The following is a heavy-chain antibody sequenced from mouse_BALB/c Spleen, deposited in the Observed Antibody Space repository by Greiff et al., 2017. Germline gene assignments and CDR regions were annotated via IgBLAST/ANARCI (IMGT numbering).Heavy chain of an antibody. J-gene: IGHJ2*01. D-gene: IGHD3-1*01. CDR2: ISRGGSYT. V-gene: IGHV5-6-4*01. CDR1: GFTFSSYT. Sequence: EVKLMESGGGLVKPGGSLKLSCAASGFTFSSYTMSWVSQTPGKRLEWVATISRGGSYTYYPDSVKGRFTISRDNAKNTLYLQMSSLKSEDTAMYYCTREGYSSLYYFDYWGQGTTLTVSS. CDR3: TREGYSSLYYFDY.